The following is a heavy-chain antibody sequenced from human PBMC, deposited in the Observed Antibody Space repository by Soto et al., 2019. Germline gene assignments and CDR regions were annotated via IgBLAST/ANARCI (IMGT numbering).Heavy chain of an antibody. CDR1: GFTFSSYA. V-gene: IGHV3-23*01. CDR3: AKVDNDYGDFVLSAYFDY. Sequence: GGSLRLSCAASGFTFSSYAMNWVRQAPGKGLEWVSAISGSGGSTHYVDSVKGRFTISRDNSKNTLYLQMNSLRAEDTAVYYCAKVDNDYGDFVLSAYFDYWGQGALVTVSS. CDR2: ISGSGGST. D-gene: IGHD4-17*01. J-gene: IGHJ4*02.